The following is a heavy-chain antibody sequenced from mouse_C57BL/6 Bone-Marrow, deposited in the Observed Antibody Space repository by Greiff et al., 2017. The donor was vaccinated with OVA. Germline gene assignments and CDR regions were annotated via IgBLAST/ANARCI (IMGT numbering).Heavy chain of an antibody. D-gene: IGHD2-1*01. CDR1: GYTFTSYW. CDR2: IDPSDSET. CDR3: ARGDYGIPYYFDY. V-gene: IGHV1-52*01. J-gene: IGHJ2*01. Sequence: VQLQQPGAELVRPGSSVKLSCKASGYTFTSYWMHWVKQRPIQGLEWIGNIDPSDSETHYNQKFKDKATLTVDKSSSTAYMQLSSLTSEDSAVYDCARGDYGIPYYFDYWGQGTTLTVSS.